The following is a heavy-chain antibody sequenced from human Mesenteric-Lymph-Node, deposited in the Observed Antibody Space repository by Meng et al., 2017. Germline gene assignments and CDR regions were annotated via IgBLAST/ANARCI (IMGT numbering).Heavy chain of an antibody. CDR2: ICGSGGST. D-gene: IGHD5-12*01. J-gene: IGHJ4*02. CDR1: GYTFSSYS. Sequence: VQPVQSGAEVKRPGASVKGACKASGYTFSSYSMSWVRQAPGKGLEWVSAICGSGGSTYYADSVKGRFTISRDNSKNTLYLQMNSLRAEDTAVYYCAKGEGYSGYDWVDYWGQGTLVTVSS. CDR3: AKGEGYSGYDWVDY. V-gene: IGHV3-23*04.